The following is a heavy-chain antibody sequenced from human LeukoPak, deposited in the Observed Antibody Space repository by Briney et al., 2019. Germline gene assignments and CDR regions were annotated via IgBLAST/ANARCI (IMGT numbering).Heavy chain of an antibody. D-gene: IGHD3-16*01. V-gene: IGHV1-2*02. Sequence: ASVKDSCKASGYTFTGYCMHWVREAPGQGLEWMGWINPNSGGTNYAQKFQGRVTMTRDTSISTAYMELSRLRSDDTAVYYCARDLRRFGYHMDVWGKGTTVTVSS. CDR1: GYTFTGYC. CDR2: INPNSGGT. J-gene: IGHJ6*03. CDR3: ARDLRRFGYHMDV.